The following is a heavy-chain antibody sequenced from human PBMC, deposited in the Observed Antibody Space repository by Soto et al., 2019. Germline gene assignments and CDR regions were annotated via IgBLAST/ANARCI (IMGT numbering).Heavy chain of an antibody. D-gene: IGHD6-6*01. Sequence: QVQLVESGGGVVQPGRSLRLSCAASGFTFSSYGMHWVRQAPGKGLEWVAVIWYDGSNKYYADSVKGRFTISRDNSKNTLYLQMNSLRAEDTAVYYCAGGSSPGNYYYGMDVWGQGTTVTVSS. J-gene: IGHJ6*02. CDR2: IWYDGSNK. CDR1: GFTFSSYG. CDR3: AGGSSPGNYYYGMDV. V-gene: IGHV3-33*01.